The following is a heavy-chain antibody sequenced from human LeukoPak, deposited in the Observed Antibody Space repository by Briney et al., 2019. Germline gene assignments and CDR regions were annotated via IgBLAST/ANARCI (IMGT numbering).Heavy chain of an antibody. CDR2: ISAYNGNT. V-gene: IGHV1-18*01. CDR3: ARVGAAPGHFDY. CDR1: GYTFTSYG. D-gene: IGHD6-13*01. Sequence: ASVKVSCKASGYTFTSYGISWVRQAPGQGLEWMGWISAYNGNTNYAHNLQGRITVTTETSTSTAYMELRSLRSDDTAVYYCARVGAAPGHFDYWGQGTQLTVSS. J-gene: IGHJ4*02.